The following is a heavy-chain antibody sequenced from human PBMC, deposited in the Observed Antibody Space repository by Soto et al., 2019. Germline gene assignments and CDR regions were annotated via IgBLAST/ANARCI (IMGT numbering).Heavy chain of an antibody. CDR1: GFTFTNYA. D-gene: IGHD3-3*01. CDR3: AKVNHFGVAFDAFDI. CDR2: ITGFSGST. V-gene: IGHV3-23*01. J-gene: IGHJ3*02. Sequence: GGSLRLSCAASGFTFTNYAMTWVRQAPGKGLEWVSSITGFSGSTSYADSVKGRFTISGDNSRNTLYLQMNSLRAEDTAVYYCAKVNHFGVAFDAFDIWGQGTMVTVSS.